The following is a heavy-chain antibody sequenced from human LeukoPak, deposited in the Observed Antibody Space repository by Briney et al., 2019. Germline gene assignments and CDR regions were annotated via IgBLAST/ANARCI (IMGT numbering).Heavy chain of an antibody. Sequence: PSETLSLTCTVSDGSITTYSWSWIRQPAGKGLEWIGRVHASGSTNYDPSLRSRVSMSVDASKNVLSLKLTSVTAADTAVYYCARDRNGGYFDYWGQGTLVAVSS. CDR1: DGSITTYS. D-gene: IGHD3-10*01. V-gene: IGHV4-4*07. J-gene: IGHJ4*02. CDR3: ARDRNGGYFDY. CDR2: VHASGST.